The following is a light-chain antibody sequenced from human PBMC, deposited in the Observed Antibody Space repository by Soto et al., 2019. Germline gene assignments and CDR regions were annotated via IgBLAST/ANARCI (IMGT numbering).Light chain of an antibody. CDR3: QQYGSSPWA. CDR2: GAS. J-gene: IGKJ3*01. Sequence: EIVLTQSPGTLSLSPGERATLSCRASQSVSSSYLAWYQQKPGQAPRLLIYGASSRATGIPDRFSGSGSGTDFTLNISRLEPEDFAVYYCQQYGSSPWAFGPGTKVDIK. V-gene: IGKV3-20*01. CDR1: QSVSSSY.